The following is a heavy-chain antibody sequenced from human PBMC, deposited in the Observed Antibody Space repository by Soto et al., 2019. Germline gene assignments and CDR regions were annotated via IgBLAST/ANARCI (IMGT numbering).Heavy chain of an antibody. D-gene: IGHD3-10*01. CDR3: AVSLLWFGELSGFDY. CDR2: IIPIFGTA. J-gene: IGHJ4*02. Sequence: GASVKVSCKASGGTFSSYAISWVRQAPGQGLEWMGGIIPIFGTANYAQKFQGRVTITADKSTSTAYMELSSLRSEDTAVYYCAVSLLWFGELSGFDYWGQGTLVTVSS. CDR1: GGTFSSYA. V-gene: IGHV1-69*06.